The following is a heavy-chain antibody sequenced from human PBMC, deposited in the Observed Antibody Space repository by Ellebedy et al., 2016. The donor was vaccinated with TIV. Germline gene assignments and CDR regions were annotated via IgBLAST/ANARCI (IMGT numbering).Heavy chain of an antibody. CDR1: GYTFTSYA. D-gene: IGHD3-3*01. J-gene: IGHJ6*02. CDR2: INAGNGNT. V-gene: IGHV1-3*01. CDR3: ARTKGFWSGYYTSMYGMDV. Sequence: AASVKVSCKASGYTFTSYAMHWVRQAPGQRLEWMGWINAGNGNTKYSQKFQGRVTITRDTSASTAYMELSSLRSEDTAVYYCARTKGFWSGYYTSMYGMDVWGQGTTVTVSS.